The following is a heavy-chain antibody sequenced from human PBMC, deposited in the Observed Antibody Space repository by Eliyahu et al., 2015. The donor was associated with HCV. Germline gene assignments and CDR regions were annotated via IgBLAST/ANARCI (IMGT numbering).Heavy chain of an antibody. CDR3: AKEVDYGDYYFDY. Sequence: EVQLLESGGGLVQPGGSLRLSCAAXXFXFSSYAMSWVRQAPGKGLEWVSAISGSGGSTYYADSVKGRFTISRDNSKNTLYLQMNSLRAEDTTVYYCAKEVDYGDYYFDYWGQGTLVTVSS. CDR2: ISGSGGST. V-gene: IGHV3-23*01. J-gene: IGHJ4*02. CDR1: XFXFSSYA. D-gene: IGHD4-17*01.